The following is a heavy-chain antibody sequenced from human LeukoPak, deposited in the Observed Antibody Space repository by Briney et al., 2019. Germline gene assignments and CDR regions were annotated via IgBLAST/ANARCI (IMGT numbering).Heavy chain of an antibody. D-gene: IGHD1-26*01. CDR3: AKSRGSYSRDY. CDR2: ISSSSSYI. Sequence: PGGSLRLSCAASGFAFSSYSMNWVRQAPGKGLEWVSSISSSSSYIYYADSVKGRFTISRDNSKNTLYLQMNSLRAEDTAVYYCAKSRGSYSRDYWGQGTLVTVSS. J-gene: IGHJ4*02. V-gene: IGHV3-21*04. CDR1: GFAFSSYS.